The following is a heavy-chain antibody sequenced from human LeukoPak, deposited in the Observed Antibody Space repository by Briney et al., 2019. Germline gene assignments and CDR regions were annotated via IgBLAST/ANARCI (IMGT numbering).Heavy chain of an antibody. Sequence: GGSLRLSCAASGFTFSSYWMSWVRQAPGKGLEWVANIKQDGSEKYYVDSVKGRFTISRDNAKNSLYPQMNSLRAEDTAVYYCARDVEYSYGYEYYYYGMDVWGQGTTVTVSS. CDR3: ARDVEYSYGYEYYYYGMDV. D-gene: IGHD5-18*01. V-gene: IGHV3-7*01. CDR1: GFTFSSYW. CDR2: IKQDGSEK. J-gene: IGHJ6*02.